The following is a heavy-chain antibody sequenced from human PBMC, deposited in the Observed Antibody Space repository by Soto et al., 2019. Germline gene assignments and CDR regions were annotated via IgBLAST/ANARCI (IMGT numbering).Heavy chain of an antibody. CDR1: GFTFSSYA. V-gene: IGHV3-64*01. CDR3: ARSPYCGGDCYSYYYGMDV. D-gene: IGHD2-21*02. CDR2: ISSNGGST. J-gene: IGHJ6*02. Sequence: GGSLRLSCAASGFTFSSYAMHWVRQAPGKGLEYVSAISSNGGSTYYANSVKGRFTISRDNSKNTLYLQMGSLRAEDMAVYYCARSPYCGGDCYSYYYGMDVWGQGTTFTVSS.